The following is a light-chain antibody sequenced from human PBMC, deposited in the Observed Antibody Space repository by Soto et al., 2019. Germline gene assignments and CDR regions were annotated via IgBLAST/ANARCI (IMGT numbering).Light chain of an antibody. V-gene: IGKV1-39*01. J-gene: IGKJ2*01. Sequence: DIQMTQSPSSLSASVGDRVTITCRASQSISSSLNWYQQKPGTAPKLLIYGASSLQSGVPSRFSGSGSGTDFTLTISSLQPEDFATYYCQQSYSTPYTFGQGTKLEIK. CDR3: QQSYSTPYT. CDR2: GAS. CDR1: QSISSS.